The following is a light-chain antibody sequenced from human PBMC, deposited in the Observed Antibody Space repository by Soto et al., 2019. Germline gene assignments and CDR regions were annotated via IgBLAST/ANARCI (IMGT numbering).Light chain of an antibody. Sequence: QSVLTQPPSASGTPGPRVTFSCSGSSSNVGSNYVYWYQQLPGTAPKLLIFRNNQRPSGVPDRFSGSKSGTSAFLAISGLRSEDEADYYCAAWDDSLRGWVFGGGTKLTVL. CDR1: SSNVGSNY. J-gene: IGLJ3*02. CDR2: RNN. V-gene: IGLV1-47*01. CDR3: AAWDDSLRGWV.